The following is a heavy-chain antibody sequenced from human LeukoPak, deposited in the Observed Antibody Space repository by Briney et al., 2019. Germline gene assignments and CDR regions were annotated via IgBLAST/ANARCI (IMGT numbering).Heavy chain of an antibody. D-gene: IGHD4-17*01. CDR2: IYTTGST. Sequence: SETLSLTCTVSGYSFGDYYWSWIRQPAGKGLEWLGRIYTTGSTTYNPSLKSRVTMSVDTSKNQFSLNLMSVTAADTAVYYCTRDTGTTGEVKFDPWGQGTLVTVSS. CDR3: TRDTGTTGEVKFDP. CDR1: GYSFGDYY. J-gene: IGHJ5*02. V-gene: IGHV4-4*07.